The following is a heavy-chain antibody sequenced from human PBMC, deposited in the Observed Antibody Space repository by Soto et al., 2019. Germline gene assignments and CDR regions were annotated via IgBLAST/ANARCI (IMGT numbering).Heavy chain of an antibody. CDR1: VYTFPNFA. CDR3: ARDAGSFDY. D-gene: IGHD3-10*01. V-gene: IGHV1-3*01. CDR2: INAGNWKT. J-gene: IGHJ4*02. Sequence: AAVNVSCKASVYTFPNFAMHWVRQAPGQRLELMGWINAGNWKTKXSQKFQGRVXITRDASSSTSXMELSXLRSEDTAVYYCARDAGSFDYWGQGALVTGSS.